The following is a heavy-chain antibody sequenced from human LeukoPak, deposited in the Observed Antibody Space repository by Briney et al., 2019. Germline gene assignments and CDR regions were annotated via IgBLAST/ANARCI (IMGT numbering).Heavy chain of an antibody. CDR1: GYTFTSYG. CDR2: IVVGSGNT. J-gene: IGHJ5*02. Sequence: SVKVSCKASGYTFTSYGISWVRQARGQRLEWIGWIVVGSGNTNYAQKFQERVTITRDMSTSTAYMELSSLRSEDTAVYYCAAGSPYDFWSGSWGQGTLVTVSS. CDR3: AAGSPYDFWSGS. D-gene: IGHD3-3*01. V-gene: IGHV1-58*02.